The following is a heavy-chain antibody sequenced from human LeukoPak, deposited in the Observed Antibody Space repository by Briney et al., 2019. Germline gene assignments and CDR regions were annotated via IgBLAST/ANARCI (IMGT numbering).Heavy chain of an antibody. D-gene: IGHD5-12*01. J-gene: IGHJ6*01. Sequence: GGSLRLSCAASGFTFSSYWMSWVRQAPGKGLEWVANIKQDGSEKYYVDSVKGRFTIFRDNAKNSLYLQMNSLRAEDTAVYYCAKRGGDEYSDAMDVWGQGTTVTVPS. CDR2: IKQDGSEK. CDR1: GFTFSSYW. V-gene: IGHV3-7*03. CDR3: AKRGGDEYSDAMDV.